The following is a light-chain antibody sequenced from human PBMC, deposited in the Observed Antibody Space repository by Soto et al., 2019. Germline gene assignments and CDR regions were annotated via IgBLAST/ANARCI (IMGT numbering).Light chain of an antibody. CDR2: GAS. Sequence: EIVMTQSPATLSVSPGERATLSCRASQSVSSNLAWYQQKPGQAPRLLIYGASTRATGIPARFSGSGSGTEFTLTISSPQSEDFAVYYCQQYINWPLLTFGQGTKVEIK. J-gene: IGKJ1*01. V-gene: IGKV3-15*01. CDR3: QQYINWPLLT. CDR1: QSVSSN.